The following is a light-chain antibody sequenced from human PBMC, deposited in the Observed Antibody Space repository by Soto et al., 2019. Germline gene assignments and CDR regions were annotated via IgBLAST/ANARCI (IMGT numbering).Light chain of an antibody. CDR1: NNDVGAHNL. Sequence: QSALTQPASVSGSPGQSITISCTGTNNDVGAHNLVSWYQHHPGKAPKLLIYGNSKRPSGVPDRISGSKSGSSASLAITGLQADDEADYYCQSYDISLSGWVFGGGTKVTVL. CDR2: GNS. CDR3: QSYDISLSGWV. J-gene: IGLJ3*02. V-gene: IGLV2-14*03.